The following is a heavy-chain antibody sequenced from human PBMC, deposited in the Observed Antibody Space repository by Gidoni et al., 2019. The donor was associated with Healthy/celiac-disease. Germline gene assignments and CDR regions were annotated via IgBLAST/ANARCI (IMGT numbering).Heavy chain of an antibody. CDR3: AKDGRELGIFDY. D-gene: IGHD1-26*01. J-gene: IGHJ4*02. V-gene: IGHV3-23*01. CDR2: ISGRGGST. Sequence: EVQLLESGGGLVQPGGSLRLSCAASGFTFSSYAMSWVRQAPGKGLEWVSAISGRGGSTYYADSVKGRFTSSRDNSKNTLDLKMNSRRAEDTAVYYCAKDGRELGIFDYWGQGTLVTVSS. CDR1: GFTFSSYA.